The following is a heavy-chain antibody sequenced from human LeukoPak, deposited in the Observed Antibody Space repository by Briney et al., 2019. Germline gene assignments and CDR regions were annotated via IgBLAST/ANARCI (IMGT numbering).Heavy chain of an antibody. V-gene: IGHV3-21*01. CDR2: ISDRGTYI. Sequence: GGSLRLSCTASGFTFSTYSMNWVRQAPGKGLEWVASISDRGTYIYYADSVKGRFTISRDNAKNSLYLQMNSLRAEDTAVYYCARVVTGSGSYLDYWGQGTLVTVSS. D-gene: IGHD3-10*01. CDR3: ARVVTGSGSYLDY. J-gene: IGHJ4*02. CDR1: GFTFSTYS.